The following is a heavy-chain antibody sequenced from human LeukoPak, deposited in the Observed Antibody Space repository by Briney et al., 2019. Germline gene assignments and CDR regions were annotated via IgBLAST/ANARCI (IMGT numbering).Heavy chain of an antibody. D-gene: IGHD6-19*01. Sequence: GESLKISCKGSGYSFTSYWIGWVRQMPGKGLEWMGIIYPGDSDTRYSPSFQGQATISADKSISTAYLQWSSLKASDTAIYYCARQGGQWLVQGAFDIWGQGAMVTVSS. CDR3: ARQGGQWLVQGAFDI. V-gene: IGHV5-51*01. J-gene: IGHJ3*02. CDR1: GYSFTSYW. CDR2: IYPGDSDT.